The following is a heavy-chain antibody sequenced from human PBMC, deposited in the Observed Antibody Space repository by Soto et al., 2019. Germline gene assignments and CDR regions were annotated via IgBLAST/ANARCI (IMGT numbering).Heavy chain of an antibody. Sequence: GASVKVSCKASGYTFTGYYIHWVRQAPGQGLEWMGWIIPDSGATNYTQKFQGRVTMTSETSTNTAFLELSRLRSDDTAVYFCARGDRISIFGVMNWLYPWGQGTRVRVSS. V-gene: IGHV1-2*02. D-gene: IGHD3-3*01. J-gene: IGHJ5*02. CDR3: ARGDRISIFGVMNWLYP. CDR2: IIPDSGAT. CDR1: GYTFTGYY.